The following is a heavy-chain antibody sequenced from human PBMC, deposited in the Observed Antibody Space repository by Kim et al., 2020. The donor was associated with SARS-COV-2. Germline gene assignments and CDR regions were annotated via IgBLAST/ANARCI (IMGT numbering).Heavy chain of an antibody. J-gene: IGHJ4*02. D-gene: IGHD3-3*01. CDR3: ARAKTIFGVVIRYYFDY. V-gene: IGHV4-34*01. Sequence: HQSRVTISVDTSKNQFSLKLSAVTAADTAVYYCARAKTIFGVVIRYYFDYWGQGTLVTVSS.